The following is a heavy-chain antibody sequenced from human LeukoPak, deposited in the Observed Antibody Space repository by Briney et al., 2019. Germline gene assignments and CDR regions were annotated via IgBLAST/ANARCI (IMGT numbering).Heavy chain of an antibody. V-gene: IGHV1-2*02. D-gene: IGHD3-3*01. CDR1: GYTFTGYY. J-gene: IGHJ4*02. Sequence: ASVKVSCKASGYTFTGYYMHWVRQAPGQGLEWMGWINPNSGGTNYAQKFQGRVTMTRDTSISTAYMELSRLRSDDTAVYYCASGPYDFWSGYRLDFWGQGNLVTVSS. CDR3: ASGPYDFWSGYRLDF. CDR2: INPNSGGT.